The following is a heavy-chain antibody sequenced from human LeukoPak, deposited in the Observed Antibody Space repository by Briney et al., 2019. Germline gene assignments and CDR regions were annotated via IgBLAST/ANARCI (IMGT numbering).Heavy chain of an antibody. CDR2: INHSGST. V-gene: IGHV4-34*01. D-gene: IGHD2-15*01. Sequence: PSETLSLTCAVYGGSFSGYYWSWIRQPPGKGLEWIGEINHSGSTNYNPSLKSRVTISVDTSKNQFSLKLSSVTAADTAVYYCAGRYCSGGSCHLKFDYWGQGTLVIVSS. CDR3: AGRYCSGGSCHLKFDY. CDR1: GGSFSGYY. J-gene: IGHJ4*02.